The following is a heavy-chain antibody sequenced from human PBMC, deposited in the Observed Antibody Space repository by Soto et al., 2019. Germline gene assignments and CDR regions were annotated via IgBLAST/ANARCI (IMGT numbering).Heavy chain of an antibody. CDR3: ARLSSRGGYCSGGSCWPLGY. V-gene: IGHV5-51*01. CDR2: IYPGDSDT. Sequence: VESLKISCKGSGYIFTSYWICCFLQVPVKVIEWMGIIYPGDSDTRYSPSFQGQVTISADKSISTAYLQWSSLKASDTAMYYCARLSSRGGYCSGGSCWPLGYWGQGTLVTVSS. D-gene: IGHD2-15*01. CDR1: GYIFTSYW. J-gene: IGHJ4*02.